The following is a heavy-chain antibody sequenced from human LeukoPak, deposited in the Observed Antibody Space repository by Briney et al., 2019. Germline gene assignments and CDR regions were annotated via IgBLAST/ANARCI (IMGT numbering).Heavy chain of an antibody. CDR1: GFTFSSYS. J-gene: IGHJ4*02. Sequence: GRSLRLSCAASGFTFSSYSMNWVRQAPGKGLEWVSSISSSSYIYYADSVKGRFTISRDNAKNSLYLQMNSLRAEDTAVYYCAKSYSGYLFDYWGQGTLVTVSS. CDR3: AKSYSGYLFDY. D-gene: IGHD5-12*01. V-gene: IGHV3-21*01. CDR2: ISSSSYI.